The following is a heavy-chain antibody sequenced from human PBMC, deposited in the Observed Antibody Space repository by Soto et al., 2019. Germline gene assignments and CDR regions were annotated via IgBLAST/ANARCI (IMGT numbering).Heavy chain of an antibody. Sequence: GESLKISYKGSGYSFTSYWISWVRQMPGKGLEWMGRIDPSDSYTNYSPPFQGHVTISADKSISTAYLQWSSLKASDTAMYYCARTYSSSWSTTVPDYGMDVWGQGTTVTVSS. CDR1: GYSFTSYW. CDR3: ARTYSSSWSTTVPDYGMDV. D-gene: IGHD6-13*01. CDR2: IDPSDSYT. J-gene: IGHJ6*02. V-gene: IGHV5-10-1*01.